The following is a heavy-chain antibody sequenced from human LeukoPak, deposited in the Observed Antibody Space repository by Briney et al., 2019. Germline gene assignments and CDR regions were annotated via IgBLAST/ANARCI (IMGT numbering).Heavy chain of an antibody. CDR2: ISANTGNT. D-gene: IGHD5-18*01. V-gene: IGHV1-18*03. CDR3: AREDSATVDY. Sequence: ASVKVSCKASGYTFSTYGITWVRQAPGQGLKWMGWISANTGNTNYAQRLQGRVTMTTDTPTSTAYMELRSLRSDDMAVYYCAREDSATVDYWGQGTLVTVSS. CDR1: GYTFSTYG. J-gene: IGHJ4*02.